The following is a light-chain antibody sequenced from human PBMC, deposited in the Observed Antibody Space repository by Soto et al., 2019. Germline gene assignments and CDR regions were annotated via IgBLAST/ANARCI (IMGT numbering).Light chain of an antibody. CDR3: QQYGSSPIT. CDR2: GAS. Sequence: EIVLTQSPGTLSLSPGERATLSCRASQSISSNYLAWYQQKPGQAPRLLIYGASSRATGIPDRFSDSGSGTDFTLTIRRLEPEDFAVYYCQQYGSSPITFGQGTRLEIK. CDR1: QSISSNY. J-gene: IGKJ5*01. V-gene: IGKV3-20*01.